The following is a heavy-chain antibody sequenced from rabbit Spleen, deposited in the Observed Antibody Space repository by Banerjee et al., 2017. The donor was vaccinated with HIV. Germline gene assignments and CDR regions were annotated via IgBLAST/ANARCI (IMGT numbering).Heavy chain of an antibody. V-gene: IGHV1S40*01. J-gene: IGHJ6*01. CDR3: ARFYAGYGDFGYAAM. CDR2: IDTGSGRT. Sequence: QSLEESGGDLVKPGGTLTLTCKSSGIDFSSGYWICWVRQAPGKGLEWIGCIDTGSGRTYYASWAKGRFTITKTSSTTVTLQMTSLTAADTATYFCARFYAGYGDFGYAAMWGPGTLVTVS. D-gene: IGHD7-1*01. CDR1: GIDFSSGYW.